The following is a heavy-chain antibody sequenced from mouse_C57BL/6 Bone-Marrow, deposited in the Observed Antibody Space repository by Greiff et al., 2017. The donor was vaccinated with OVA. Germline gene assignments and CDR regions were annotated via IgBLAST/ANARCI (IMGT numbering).Heavy chain of an antibody. D-gene: IGHD1-1*01. Sequence: EVQVVESGGGLVKPGGSLKLSCAASGFTFSSYTMSWVRQTPEKRLEWVATISGGGGNTYYPDSVKGRFTISRDNAKNTLYLQMSSLRSEDTALYYCARKGYYGSGAMDYWGQGTSVTVSS. V-gene: IGHV5-9*01. J-gene: IGHJ4*01. CDR3: ARKGYYGSGAMDY. CDR1: GFTFSSYT. CDR2: ISGGGGNT.